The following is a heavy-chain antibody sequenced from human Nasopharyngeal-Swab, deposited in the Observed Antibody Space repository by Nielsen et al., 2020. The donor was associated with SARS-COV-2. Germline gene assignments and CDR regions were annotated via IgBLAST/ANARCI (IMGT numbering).Heavy chain of an antibody. CDR1: GFIFSNYI. V-gene: IGHV3-33*08. CDR3: ATSRGGGAYNYVLDY. CDR2: IWYDGSNK. D-gene: IGHD3-16*01. Sequence: GESLKISCAASGFIFSNYIMNWVRQAPGKGLDWVAFIWYDGSNKYYADSVKGRFTISRDNSNNTLSLQMNGLRAEDTAVYYCATSRGGGAYNYVLDYWGQGTLVTVSS. J-gene: IGHJ4*02.